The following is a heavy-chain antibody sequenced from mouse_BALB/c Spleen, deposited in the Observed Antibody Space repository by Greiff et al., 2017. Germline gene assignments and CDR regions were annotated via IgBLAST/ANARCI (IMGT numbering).Heavy chain of an antibody. CDR2: INPSTGYT. Sequence: VKLQQSGAELVKPGASVKLSCKASGYTFTGYCMHWVKQRPGQGLEWIGKINPSTGYTEYNQKFKDKATLTADTSSSTAYMQLSSLTSEDSAVYYCARGVAYWGQGTLVTVSA. V-gene: IGHV1-7*01. CDR1: GYTFTGYC. J-gene: IGHJ3*01. CDR3: ARGVAY.